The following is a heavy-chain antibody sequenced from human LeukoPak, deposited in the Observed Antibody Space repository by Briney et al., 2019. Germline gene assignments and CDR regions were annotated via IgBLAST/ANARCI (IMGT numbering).Heavy chain of an antibody. CDR2: IIPIFGTA. D-gene: IGHD3-10*01. CDR3: ARNPHYGSGSYYIGWFDP. Sequence: SVKVSCKASGGTFSSYAISWVRQAPGQGLEWMGGIIPIFGTANYAQKFQGRVTITADESTSTAYMELSSLRSGDTAVYYCARNPHYGSGSYYIGWFDPWGQGTLVTVPS. J-gene: IGHJ5*02. CDR1: GGTFSSYA. V-gene: IGHV1-69*13.